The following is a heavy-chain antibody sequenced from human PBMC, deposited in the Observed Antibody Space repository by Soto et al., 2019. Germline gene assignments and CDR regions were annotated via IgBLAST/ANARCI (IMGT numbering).Heavy chain of an antibody. V-gene: IGHV1-69*13. CDR2: IIPIFGTA. CDR3: ARDDGGSYHFDY. J-gene: IGHJ4*02. D-gene: IGHD1-26*01. Sequence: SVKVSCKASGGTFSSYAISWVRQAPGQGLEWMGGIIPIFGTANYAQKFQGRVTITADESTSTAYMELSSLRSEDTAVYYCARDDGGSYHFDYWGQGTLVTVSS. CDR1: GGTFSSYA.